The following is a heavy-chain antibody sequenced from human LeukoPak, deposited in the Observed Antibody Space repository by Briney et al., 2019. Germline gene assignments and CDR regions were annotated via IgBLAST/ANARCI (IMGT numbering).Heavy chain of an antibody. CDR3: ARTVTTNNWFDP. J-gene: IGHJ5*02. CDR1: GYTFTSYG. V-gene: IGHV1-69*04. D-gene: IGHD4-11*01. Sequence: SVKVSCKASGYTFTSYGISWVRQAPGQGLEWMGRIIPILGIANYAQKFQGRVTITADKSTSTAYMELSSLRSEDTAVYYCARTVTTNNWFDPWGQGTLVTVSS. CDR2: IIPILGIA.